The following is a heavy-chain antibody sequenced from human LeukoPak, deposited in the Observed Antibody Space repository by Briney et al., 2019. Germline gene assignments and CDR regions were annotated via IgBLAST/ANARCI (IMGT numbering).Heavy chain of an antibody. Sequence: GASVKVSCKASGGTFSSYAINWVRQATGQGLEWMGWMNPNSGNTGYAQKFQGRVTMTRNTSISTAYMELSSLRSEDTAVYYCARAFTVRGVTPSRRYYYYGMDVWGQGTTVTVSS. V-gene: IGHV1-8*02. CDR1: GGTFSSYA. D-gene: IGHD3-10*01. CDR2: MNPNSGNT. J-gene: IGHJ6*02. CDR3: ARAFTVRGVTPSRRYYYYGMDV.